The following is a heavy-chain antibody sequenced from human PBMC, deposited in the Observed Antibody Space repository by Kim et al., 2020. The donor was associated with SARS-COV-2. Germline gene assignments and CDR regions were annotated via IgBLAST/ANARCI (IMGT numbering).Heavy chain of an antibody. D-gene: IGHD3-10*01. CDR3: ARGRGYYGSGIFGFDP. J-gene: IGHJ5*02. Sequence: SETLSLTCAVYGGSFSGYYWSWIRQPPGKGLEWIGEINHSGSTNYNPSLKSRVTISVDTSKNQFSLKLSSVTAADTAVYYCARGRGYYGSGIFGFDPWGQGTLVTVSS. V-gene: IGHV4-34*01. CDR1: GGSFSGYY. CDR2: INHSGST.